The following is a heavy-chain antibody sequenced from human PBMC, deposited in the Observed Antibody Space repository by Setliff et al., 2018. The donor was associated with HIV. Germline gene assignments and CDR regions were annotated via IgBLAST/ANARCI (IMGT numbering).Heavy chain of an antibody. CDR1: GSIFSISY. CDR3: ATDRFFVANY. CDR2: ISSDGSTT. J-gene: IGHJ4*02. V-gene: IGHV3-74*03. Sequence: SGGSLRLSCAATGSIFSISYMHWVRQAPGRGLEWVSLISSDGSTTTYADPVKGRFTVSRDNARNTLYLQMNSLRPDDTAVYYCATDRFFVANYWGPGTLVTVSS. D-gene: IGHD2-8*01.